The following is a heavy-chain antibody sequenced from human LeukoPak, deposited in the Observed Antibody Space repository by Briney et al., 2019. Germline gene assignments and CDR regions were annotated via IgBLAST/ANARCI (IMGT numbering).Heavy chain of an antibody. Sequence: PGGSLRLSCAASGFTFTTYGMHWVRQAPGKGLEWVAFIRYDGSNKYYADSVKGRFTISRDISKNTLYLQMNSLRAEGTAVYYRAKISESDYWGQGTLVTVSS. CDR2: IRYDGSNK. CDR1: GFTFTTYG. J-gene: IGHJ4*02. V-gene: IGHV3-30*02. CDR3: AKISESDY.